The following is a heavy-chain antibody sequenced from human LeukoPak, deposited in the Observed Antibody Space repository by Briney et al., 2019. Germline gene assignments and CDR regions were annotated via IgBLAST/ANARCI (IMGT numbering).Heavy chain of an antibody. V-gene: IGHV1-69*06. J-gene: IGHJ6*03. D-gene: IGHD3-22*01. CDR3: ARAPKGSSGYYYYMDV. Sequence: ASVKVSCKASGGTFSSYAISWVRQAPGQGLEWMGGIIPIFGTANYAQKFQGRVTITADKSTSTAYMELSSLRSEDTAVYYCARAPKGSSGYYYYMDVWGKGTTVTVSS. CDR1: GGTFSSYA. CDR2: IIPIFGTA.